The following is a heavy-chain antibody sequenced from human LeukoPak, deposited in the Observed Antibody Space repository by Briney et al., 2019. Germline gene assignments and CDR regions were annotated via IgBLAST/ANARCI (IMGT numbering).Heavy chain of an antibody. CDR3: ARESGYHGSGFDP. CDR1: GFTVSSNS. J-gene: IGHJ5*02. CDR2: IYSDNT. Sequence: PGGSLRLSCTVSGFTVSSNSMSWVRQAPGKGLEWVSFIYSDNTHYSDSVKGRFTISRDNAKNTLYLQMNNLRDEDTAVYYCARESGYHGSGFDPWGQGTLVTVSS. V-gene: IGHV3-53*01. D-gene: IGHD3-10*01.